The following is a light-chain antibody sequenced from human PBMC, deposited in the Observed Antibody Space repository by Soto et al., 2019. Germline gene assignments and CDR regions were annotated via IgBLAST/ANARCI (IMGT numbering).Light chain of an antibody. CDR2: DVS. CDR3: SSYTTSATGV. Sequence: QSALTQPASVSGSPGQSINISCTGTSRDVGYYNYVSWYQQHPGKAPKLMIYDVSNRPSGVSNRFSGSKSGNTASLTISGLQAEDEADYYCSSYTTSATGVFGGGTKLTVL. V-gene: IGLV2-14*01. J-gene: IGLJ2*01. CDR1: SRDVGYYNY.